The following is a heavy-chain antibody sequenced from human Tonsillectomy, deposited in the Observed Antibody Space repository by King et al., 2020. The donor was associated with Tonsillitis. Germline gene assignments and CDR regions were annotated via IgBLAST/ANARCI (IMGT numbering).Heavy chain of an antibody. CDR1: GFTFDDYA. V-gene: IGHV3-43*02. J-gene: IGHJ4*02. D-gene: IGHD6-19*01. CDR3: AKDHGSGWYFFDY. CDR2: IGGDGDSP. Sequence: VQLVESGVGVVQPGGSLRLSCAASGFTFDDYAMHWVRQAPGKGLEWVSLIGGDGDSPYYADSVKGRFTISRDNSKNSLYLQMNSLRTEDTALYYCAKDHGSGWYFFDYWGQGTLVTVSS.